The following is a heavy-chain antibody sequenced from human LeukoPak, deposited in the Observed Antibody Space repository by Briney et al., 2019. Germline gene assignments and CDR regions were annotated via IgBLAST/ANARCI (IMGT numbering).Heavy chain of an antibody. CDR1: GYTFTGYY. V-gene: IGHV1-2*02. D-gene: IGHD3-3*01. CDR2: INPNSGGT. Sequence: PRASVKVSCKASGYTFTGYYMHWVRQAPGQGLEWMGWINPNSGGTNYAQKFQGRVTMTRDTSISTAYMELSRLRSDDTAVYYCASVKYYDFWSGYYTGRFDPRGQGTLVTVSS. J-gene: IGHJ5*02. CDR3: ASVKYYDFWSGYYTGRFDP.